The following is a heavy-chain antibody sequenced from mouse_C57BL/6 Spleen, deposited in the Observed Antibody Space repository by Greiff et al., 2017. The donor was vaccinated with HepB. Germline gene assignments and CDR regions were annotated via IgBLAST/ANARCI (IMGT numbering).Heavy chain of an antibody. D-gene: IGHD2-3*01. CDR1: GYAFSSYW. CDR3: ARADDGYYYYFDY. Sequence: LQESGAELVKPGASVKISCKASGYAFSSYWMNWVKQRPGKGLEWIGQIYPGDGDTNYNGKFKGKATLTADKSSSTAYMQLSSLTSEDSAVYFCARADDGYYYYFDYWGQGTTLTVSS. V-gene: IGHV1-80*01. CDR2: IYPGDGDT. J-gene: IGHJ2*01.